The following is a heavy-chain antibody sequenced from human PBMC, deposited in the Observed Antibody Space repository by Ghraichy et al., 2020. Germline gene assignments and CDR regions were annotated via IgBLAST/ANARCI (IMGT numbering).Heavy chain of an antibody. J-gene: IGHJ6*02. CDR1: GFTFSSYA. V-gene: IGHV3-23*01. D-gene: IGHD6-13*01. Sequence: GGSLRLSCAASGFTFSSYAMSWVRQAPGKGLEWVSTVGGSTFYADSVKGRFAISRDNSKNTLYLQVNSLRAEDTAVYYCAKCRVDSSSYYCYVMDVWGQGTTVTVSS. CDR2: VGGST. CDR3: AKCRVDSSSYYCYVMDV.